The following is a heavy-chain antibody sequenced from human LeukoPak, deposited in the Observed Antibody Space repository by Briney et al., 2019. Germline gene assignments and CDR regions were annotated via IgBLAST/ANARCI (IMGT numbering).Heavy chain of an antibody. CDR2: ISAYNGNT. J-gene: IGHJ4*02. D-gene: IGHD2-15*01. CDR1: GYTFTSYG. CDR3: ARDRLPYCSGGSCSLGY. V-gene: IGHV1-18*01. Sequence: ASVKVSRKASGYTFTSYGISWVRQAPGQGLEWMGWISAYNGNTNYAQKLQGRVTMTTDTSTSTAYMELRSLRSDDTAVYYCARDRLPYCSGGSCSLGYWGQGTLVTVSS.